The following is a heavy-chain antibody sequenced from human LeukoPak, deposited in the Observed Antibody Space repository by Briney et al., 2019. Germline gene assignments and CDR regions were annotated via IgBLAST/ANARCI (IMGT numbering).Heavy chain of an antibody. CDR1: GFTFDDYA. CDR2: ISWNSGSI. CDR3: AKDITSYYYDSSGSLFDY. Sequence: QTGRSLRLSCAASGFTFDDYAMHWVRQAPGKGLEWVSGISWNSGSIGYADSVKGRFTISRDNAENSLYLQMNSLRAEDTALYYCAKDITSYYYDSSGSLFDYWGQGTLVTVSS. D-gene: IGHD3-22*01. V-gene: IGHV3-9*01. J-gene: IGHJ4*02.